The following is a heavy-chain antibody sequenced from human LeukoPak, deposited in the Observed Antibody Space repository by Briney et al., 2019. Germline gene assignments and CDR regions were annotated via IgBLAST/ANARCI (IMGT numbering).Heavy chain of an antibody. Sequence: ASVKVSCKASGYTFTSYDINWVRQATGQGLEWMGIINPSGGSTSYAQKFQGRVTMTRDTSTSTVYMELSSLRSEDTAVYYCARDLIGGTSRYYYGGFDYWGQGTLVTVSS. D-gene: IGHD3-10*01. V-gene: IGHV1-46*01. CDR3: ARDLIGGTSRYYYGGFDY. J-gene: IGHJ4*02. CDR1: GYTFTSYD. CDR2: INPSGGST.